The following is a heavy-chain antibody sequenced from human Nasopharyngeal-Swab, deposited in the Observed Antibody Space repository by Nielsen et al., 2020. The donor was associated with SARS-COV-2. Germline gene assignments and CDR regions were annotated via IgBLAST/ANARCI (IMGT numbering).Heavy chain of an antibody. CDR1: GFTFSRYW. CDR3: ARDTQFSGEYDYVWGSYRH. Sequence: GGSLRLSCAASGFTFSRYWMSWVRKAPGKGLEWVANIKQDGSEKYYVDSVKGRFTISRDNAKNSLYLQMNSLRAEDTAVYYCARDTQFSGEYDYVWGSYRHWGQGTLVTVSS. J-gene: IGHJ4*02. CDR2: IKQDGSEK. D-gene: IGHD3-16*02. V-gene: IGHV3-7*01.